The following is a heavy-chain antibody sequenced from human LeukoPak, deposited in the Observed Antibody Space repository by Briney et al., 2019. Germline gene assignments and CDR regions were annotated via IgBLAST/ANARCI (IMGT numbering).Heavy chain of an antibody. Sequence: ASVKVSCRASGYTFTGHYIHWVRQAPGQGLEWLGRINPQSGGTNYAQSFQGRVTATKDTSINTAYMELTRLTSDDTAIYYCARGYSGYDRKFDPWGQGTLVTVSS. V-gene: IGHV1-2*06. D-gene: IGHD5-12*01. CDR2: INPQSGGT. CDR1: GYTFTGHY. J-gene: IGHJ5*02. CDR3: ARGYSGYDRKFDP.